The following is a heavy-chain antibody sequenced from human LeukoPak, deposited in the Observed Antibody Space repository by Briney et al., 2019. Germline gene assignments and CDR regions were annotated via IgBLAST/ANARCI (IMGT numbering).Heavy chain of an antibody. Sequence: SSETLSLTCTVSGGSISSSSYYWGWIRQPPGKGLEWIGSIYYSGSTYYNPSLKSRVTISVDTSKNQFSLKLSSVTAADTAVYYCARHSLNWGSSPGGLLGGYYFDYWGQGTLVTVSS. CDR3: ARHSLNWGSSPGGLLGGYYFDY. J-gene: IGHJ4*02. D-gene: IGHD7-27*01. CDR2: IYYSGST. CDR1: GGSISSSSYY. V-gene: IGHV4-39*01.